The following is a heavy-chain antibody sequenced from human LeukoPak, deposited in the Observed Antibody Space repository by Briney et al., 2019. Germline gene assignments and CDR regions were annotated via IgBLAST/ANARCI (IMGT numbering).Heavy chain of an antibody. J-gene: IGHJ6*01. V-gene: IGHV1-18*01. Sequence: SVKVSRKASGYTLPSYGISWVRPAPAQGLAWMGWISDYNGNTSYAQKLQGRVTMTTDTSTSTAYMELRSLRSDDTAVYYCARVYYYGSGTPQSPKDVWGEGTTVTVSS. D-gene: IGHD3-10*01. CDR3: ARVYYYGSGTPQSPKDV. CDR2: ISDYNGNT. CDR1: GYTLPSYG.